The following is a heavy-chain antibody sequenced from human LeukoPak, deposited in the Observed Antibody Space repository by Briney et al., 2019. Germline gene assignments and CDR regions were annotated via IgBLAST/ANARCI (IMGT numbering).Heavy chain of an antibody. V-gene: IGHV3-48*01. D-gene: IGHD3-3*01. J-gene: IGHJ4*02. CDR2: INSRSRTI. Sequence: GGSLRLSCAASGFIFTNYNLNWVRQAPGEGLEWVAYINSRSRTIYYTDSVKGRFTISRDNAKNSLFLQMNSLRAEDTAVYYCARDFWDKSLDYWGQGTLVTVSS. CDR3: ARDFWDKSLDY. CDR1: GFIFTNYN.